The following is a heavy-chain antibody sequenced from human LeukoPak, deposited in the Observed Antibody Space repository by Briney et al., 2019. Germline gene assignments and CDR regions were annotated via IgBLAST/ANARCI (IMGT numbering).Heavy chain of an antibody. V-gene: IGHV3-48*03. CDR2: ISSSGSTI. J-gene: IGHJ4*02. D-gene: IGHD3-10*01. CDR3: ARERSNHRPLNYYGSGSYDDNFDY. Sequence: GASLSLSCAASGFTFSSYEMNWLRQAPGKGLELVSYISSSGSTIYYADSVKGRFTISSDNAKNSLYLQMNSLRAEDTAVYYCARERSNHRPLNYYGSGSYDDNFDYWGQGTLVTVSS. CDR1: GFTFSSYE.